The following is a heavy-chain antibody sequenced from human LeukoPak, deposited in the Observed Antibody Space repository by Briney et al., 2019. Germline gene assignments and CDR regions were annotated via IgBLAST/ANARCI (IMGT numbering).Heavy chain of an antibody. CDR1: GASISDRTHH. CDR3: VRDLTVNWYYY. CDR2: IFYSGGT. Sequence: KPSEALSLTCIVSGASISDRTHHWGWIRQTPEKGLEWIGTIFYSGGTYYNPSLQSRVMISVDTSQNLFSLRLSSVTAADTAIYYCVRDLTVNWYYYWGQRTLVTVSS. D-gene: IGHD1-7*01. V-gene: IGHV4-39*07. J-gene: IGHJ4*02.